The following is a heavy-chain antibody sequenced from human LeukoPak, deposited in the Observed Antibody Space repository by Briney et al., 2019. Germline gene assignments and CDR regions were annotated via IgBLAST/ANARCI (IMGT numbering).Heavy chain of an antibody. CDR3: ARRAAAGPEFDY. D-gene: IGHD6-13*01. J-gene: IGHJ4*02. CDR2: IIPIFGTA. V-gene: IGHV1-69*06. CDR1: GGTFSSSA. Sequence: AAVKVSCKASGGTFSSSAISWVRQAPGQGLEWMGGIIPIFGTANYAQKIQGRVTITADKSTSTAYMELSRLKSEDTAVYYCARRAAAGPEFDYWGQGTLVTVSS.